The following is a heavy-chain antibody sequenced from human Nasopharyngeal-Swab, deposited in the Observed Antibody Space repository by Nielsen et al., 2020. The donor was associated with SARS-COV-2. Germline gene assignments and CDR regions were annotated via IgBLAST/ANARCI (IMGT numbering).Heavy chain of an antibody. V-gene: IGHV7-4-1*02. CDR1: GYTFSSYG. CDR3: ARSFDDYYYGMDV. J-gene: IGHJ6*02. CDR2: INTNTGNP. Sequence: ASVKVSCKASGYTFSSYGITWVRQAPGQGLEWMGWINTNTGNPTYAQGFTGRFVFSLDTSVSTAYLQISSLKAEDTAVYYCARSFDDYYYGMDVWGQGTAVTVSS.